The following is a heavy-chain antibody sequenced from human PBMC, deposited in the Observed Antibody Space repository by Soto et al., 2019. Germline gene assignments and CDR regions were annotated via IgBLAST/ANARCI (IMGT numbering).Heavy chain of an antibody. CDR2: IQSGGPT. J-gene: IGHJ2*01. D-gene: IGHD3-9*01. CDR3: ARGPLIFFIQAEDGIRDYRPVSAFLLNRSSDL. Sequence: PGKGLEWVSLIQSGGPTYYADSVKGRFTISRDTSENTVHLQMDSLRAEDTAVYYCARGPLIFFIQAEDGIRDYRPVSAFLLNRSSDL. V-gene: IGHV3-66*01.